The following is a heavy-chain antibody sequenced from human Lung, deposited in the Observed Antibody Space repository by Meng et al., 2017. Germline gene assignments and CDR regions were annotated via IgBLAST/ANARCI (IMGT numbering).Heavy chain of an antibody. J-gene: IGHJ4*01. CDR1: GFTFSNAW. Sequence: EGQLVESGGGFVKPGGSLRLSCAASGFTFSNAWMTWVRQAPGKGLEWIGRMKSNVDGGTVDYAAAVKGRFFISRDDSENTFYLQMNSLKTEDTAVYYCSGHVDYWGHGTLVTVPQ. V-gene: IGHV3-15*01. CDR3: SGHVDY. CDR2: MKSNVDGGTV.